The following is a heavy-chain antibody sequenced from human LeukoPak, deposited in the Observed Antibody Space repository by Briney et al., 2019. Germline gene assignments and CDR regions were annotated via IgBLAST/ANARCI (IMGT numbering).Heavy chain of an antibody. CDR3: ARDQEATMYYYYYGMDV. CDR1: GGTFSSYA. D-gene: IGHD5-12*01. V-gene: IGHV1-69*13. CDR2: IIPIFGTA. J-gene: IGHJ6*02. Sequence: PVKVSCKASGGTFSSYAISWVRQAPGQGLEWMGGIIPIFGTANYAQKFQGRVTITADESTSTAYMELSSLRSEDTAVYYCARDQEATMYYYYYGMDVWGQGTTVTVSS.